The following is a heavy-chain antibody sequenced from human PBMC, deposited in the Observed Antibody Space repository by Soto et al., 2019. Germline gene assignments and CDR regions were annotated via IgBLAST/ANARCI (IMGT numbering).Heavy chain of an antibody. J-gene: IGHJ4*02. CDR2: IKQDGSER. V-gene: IGHV3-7*01. CDR3: ARVTTGSAGGGDCYLNGFDG. D-gene: IGHD2-21*02. CDR1: VYTFSSYW. Sequence: GGSLRLSCSDSVYTFSSYWMSWVRQAPGKGLEWVANIKQDGSERYYVDSVKGRFTISRDNAKNSLYLQMNSLRAEDTAVYYCARVTTGSAGGGDCYLNGFDGWGQGNLVTLYS.